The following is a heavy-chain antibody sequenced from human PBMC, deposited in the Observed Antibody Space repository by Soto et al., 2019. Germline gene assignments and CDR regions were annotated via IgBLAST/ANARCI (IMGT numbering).Heavy chain of an antibody. CDR3: ARFAVGESFDY. V-gene: IGHV4-59*01. J-gene: IGHJ4*02. CDR1: GGSISSYY. D-gene: IGHD3-10*01. CDR2: IYYSGST. Sequence: SETLSLTCTVSGGSISSYYWSWIRQPPGKGLEWIGYIYYSGSTNYNPSLKSRVTISVDTSKNQFSLKLSSVTAADTAVYYCARFAVGESFDYWGQGTLVTVSS.